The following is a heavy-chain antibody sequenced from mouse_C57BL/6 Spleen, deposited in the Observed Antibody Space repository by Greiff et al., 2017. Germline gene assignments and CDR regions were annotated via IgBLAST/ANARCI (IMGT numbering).Heavy chain of an antibody. CDR2: IYPRSGNT. V-gene: IGHV1-81*01. CDR1: GYTFTSYG. Sequence: VKLMESGAELARPGASVKLSCKASGYTFTSYGISWVKQRTGQGLEWIGEIYPRSGNTYYNEKFKGKATLTADKSSSTAYMELRSLTSEDSAVYFCARGRLRRSWFAYWGQGTLVTVSA. D-gene: IGHD2-4*01. CDR3: ARGRLRRSWFAY. J-gene: IGHJ3*01.